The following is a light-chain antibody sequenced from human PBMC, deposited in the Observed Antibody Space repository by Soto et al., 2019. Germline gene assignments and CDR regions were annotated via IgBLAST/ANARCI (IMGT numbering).Light chain of an antibody. V-gene: IGLV1-44*01. Sequence: QSVLTQPPSASGTPGQRVAISCSGSSSNIGSNTVNWYQQLPGTAPKLLIYGNNQRPSGVPDRFSGSKSGTSASLAISGLQSEDEDDYYCATWDDSLTASYVFGTGTKVTV. CDR1: SSNIGSNT. CDR2: GNN. J-gene: IGLJ1*01. CDR3: ATWDDSLTASYV.